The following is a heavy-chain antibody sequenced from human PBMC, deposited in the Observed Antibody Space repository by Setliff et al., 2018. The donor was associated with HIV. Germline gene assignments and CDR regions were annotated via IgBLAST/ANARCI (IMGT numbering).Heavy chain of an antibody. Sequence: SVKVSCKASGGTFRSHEISWVRQAPGQGLEWMGGIVPILNTGNYAPKFQGRVTITADESTLTAYMELSSLTSEDTAVYFCARGTGSYSYFDSWGLGTLVTVSS. D-gene: IGHD1-26*01. V-gene: IGHV1-69*13. CDR1: GGTFRSHE. CDR3: ARGTGSYSYFDS. CDR2: IVPILNTG. J-gene: IGHJ4*02.